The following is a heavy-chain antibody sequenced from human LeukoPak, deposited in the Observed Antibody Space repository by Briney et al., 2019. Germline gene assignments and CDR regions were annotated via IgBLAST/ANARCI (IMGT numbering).Heavy chain of an antibody. D-gene: IGHD2-15*01. J-gene: IGHJ4*02. Sequence: ASVKVSCKASGYTFTSYYMHWVRQAPGQGLEWMGIINPFGCSTSYGRKSHGRVTLNRDTSMSTVYMELRSLRSQDTAVYDCARENYPECSGGSCYAGGGSFFDYWGQGTLVTVSS. CDR3: ARENYPECSGGSCYAGGGSFFDY. CDR1: GYTFTSYY. V-gene: IGHV1-46*03. CDR2: INPFGCST.